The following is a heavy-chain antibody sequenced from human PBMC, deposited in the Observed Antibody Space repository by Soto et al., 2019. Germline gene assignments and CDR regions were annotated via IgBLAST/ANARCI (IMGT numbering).Heavy chain of an antibody. CDR2: IIPMLGIR. D-gene: IGHD2-21*01. J-gene: IGHJ3*02. V-gene: IGHV1-69*02. CDR1: GGTFSTYS. Sequence: QVQLVQSGAEVKKPGSSVKVSCKDSGGTFSTYSMFWVRQAPGQGLEWMGRIIPMLGIRHYAQRFQDRVTIPADKSTATAHMELSSLRSEDTALYYCTIGSWSGEVFDIWGQGTMVTVSS. CDR3: TIGSWSGEVFDI.